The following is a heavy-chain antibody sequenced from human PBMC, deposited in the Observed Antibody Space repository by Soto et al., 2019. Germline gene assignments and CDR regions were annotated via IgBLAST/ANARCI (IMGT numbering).Heavy chain of an antibody. CDR2: IIPIFGTA. J-gene: IGHJ4*02. Sequence: SVKVSCKASGGTFSSYVISWVRQAPGQGLEWMGGIIPIFGTANYAQKFQGRVTITADESTSTAYMELSSLRSEDTAVYYCARGMFCTNGVCYPFDYWGQGTLVTVSS. D-gene: IGHD2-8*01. V-gene: IGHV1-69*13. CDR3: ARGMFCTNGVCYPFDY. CDR1: GGTFSSYV.